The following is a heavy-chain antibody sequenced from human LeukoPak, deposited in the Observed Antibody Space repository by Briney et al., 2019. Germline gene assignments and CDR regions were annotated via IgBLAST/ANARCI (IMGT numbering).Heavy chain of an antibody. Sequence: GGSLRLSCAASGFTFSSFWMSWVRQAPGKGLEWVSAISGSGGSTYYADSVKGRFTISRDNAKNSLYLQMNSLRAEDTALYYCARDSTGSYGDYYYYYYMDVWGKGTTVTVSS. CDR1: GFTFSSFW. CDR3: ARDSTGSYGDYYYYYYMDV. CDR2: ISGSGGST. D-gene: IGHD4/OR15-4a*01. J-gene: IGHJ6*03. V-gene: IGHV3-23*01.